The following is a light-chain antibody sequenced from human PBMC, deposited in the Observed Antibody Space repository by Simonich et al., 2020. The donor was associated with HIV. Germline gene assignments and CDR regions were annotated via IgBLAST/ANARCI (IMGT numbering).Light chain of an antibody. CDR3: SSYTSSSTWV. CDR2: DGS. CDR1: SSDVGGYNY. V-gene: IGLV2-14*03. J-gene: IGLJ2*01. Sequence: HSALTQPASVSGSPGQSITISCTGTSSDVGGYNYVCWYQQNPGKAPKLRIYDGSKRPSGVSNRFAGSKSGNTASLTISGLQAEDEADYYCSSYTSSSTWVFGGGTKLTVL.